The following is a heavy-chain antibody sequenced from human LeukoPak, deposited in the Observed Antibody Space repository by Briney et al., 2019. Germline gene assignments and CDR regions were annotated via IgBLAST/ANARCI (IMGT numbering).Heavy chain of an antibody. CDR2: ISGRGDTT. J-gene: IGHJ4*02. D-gene: IGHD1-26*01. V-gene: IGHV3-23*01. Sequence: PGGSLRLSCAASGFTFNTYAMSWVRQAPGKGLEWVSVISGRGDTTYYADSVKGRFTISRDNSMHTLYLQMNSLRADDTAVYYCAKRSSSGRFEYWGQGTLVTVSS. CDR1: GFTFNTYA. CDR3: AKRSSSGRFEY.